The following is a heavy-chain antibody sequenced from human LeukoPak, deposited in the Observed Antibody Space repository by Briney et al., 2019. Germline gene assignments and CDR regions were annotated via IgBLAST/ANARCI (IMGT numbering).Heavy chain of an antibody. CDR3: ARESTRITILGVVSDYYYGMDV. V-gene: IGHV4-61*01. CDR1: GGSVSSGSYY. J-gene: IGHJ6*02. CDR2: IYYSGST. Sequence: SETLSLTCTVSGGSVSSGSYYWSWIRQPPGKGLEWIGYIYYSGSTNYNPSLKSRVTISVDTSKNQFSLKLSSVTAADTAVYYCARESTRITILGVVSDYYYGMDVWGQGATVTVSS. D-gene: IGHD3-3*01.